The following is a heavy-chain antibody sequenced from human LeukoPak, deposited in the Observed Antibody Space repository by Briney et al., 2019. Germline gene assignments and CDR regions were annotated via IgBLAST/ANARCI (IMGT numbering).Heavy chain of an antibody. CDR3: ARVRGGSYYYYYYGMDV. V-gene: IGHV1-69*05. CDR2: IIPIFGTA. J-gene: IGHJ6*02. CDR1: GGTFSSYA. D-gene: IGHD1-26*01. Sequence: SVKVSCKASGGTFSSYAISWVRQAPGQGLEWMGGIIPIFGTANYAQKFQGRVTITTDESTSTAYMELSSLRSEDTAVYYCARVRGGSYYYYYYGMDVWGQGTTVTVSS.